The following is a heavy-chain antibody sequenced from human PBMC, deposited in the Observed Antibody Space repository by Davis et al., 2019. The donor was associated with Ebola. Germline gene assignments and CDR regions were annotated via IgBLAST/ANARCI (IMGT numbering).Heavy chain of an antibody. V-gene: IGHV5-51*01. J-gene: IGHJ4*02. CDR2: IYPRDPET. D-gene: IGHD2-15*01. Sequence: KVSCKTSGYPFINYWIAWVRQMPGKGLECMGVIYPRDPETRYNPSFEGHVTISADKSISTVYLQWSSLKASDTAMYYCATLPYCTDGTCYRGLDLWGQGTLVTVSS. CDR3: ATLPYCTDGTCYRGLDL. CDR1: GYPFINYW.